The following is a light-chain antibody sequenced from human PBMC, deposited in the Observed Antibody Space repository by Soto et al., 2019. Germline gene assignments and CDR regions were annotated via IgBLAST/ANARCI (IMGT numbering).Light chain of an antibody. V-gene: IGKV3-20*01. CDR2: RAS. CDR3: QQYNNWIT. J-gene: IGKJ5*01. CDR1: QSVSSSY. Sequence: EIVLTQSPGTLSLSPGERATLSCRASQSVSSSYLAWYQQKPGQAPKVLIYRASSRATGIPDRFSGSGSGTDFTLTISSLQSEDFAVYYCQQYNNWITFGQGTRLEI.